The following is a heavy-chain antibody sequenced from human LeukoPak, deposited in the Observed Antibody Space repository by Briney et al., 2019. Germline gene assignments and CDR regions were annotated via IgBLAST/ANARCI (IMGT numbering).Heavy chain of an antibody. CDR1: GFTFSSYA. Sequence: GRSLRLSCAASGFTFSSYAMHWVRQAPGKGLEWVAVISYDGSNKYYADSVKGRFTISRDNSKNTLYLQMNSLRAEDTAVYYCAKDGYCSSTSCYPAPYWGQGTLVTVSS. J-gene: IGHJ4*02. D-gene: IGHD2-2*01. CDR3: AKDGYCSSTSCYPAPY. CDR2: ISYDGSNK. V-gene: IGHV3-30-3*01.